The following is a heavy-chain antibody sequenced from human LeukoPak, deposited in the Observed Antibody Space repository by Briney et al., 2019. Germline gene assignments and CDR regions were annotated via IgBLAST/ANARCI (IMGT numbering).Heavy chain of an antibody. CDR2: ISRRSESI. CDR3: AVVGALYYFDY. Sequence: GGSLRLSCAASGFTFSSYSMNWVRQVPGKGLERVSSISRRSESISYADSVKGRFTISRDNAKSSLYLQMNSLRAEDTAVYYCAVVGALYYFDYWGQGTLVTVSS. V-gene: IGHV3-21*06. J-gene: IGHJ4*02. D-gene: IGHD1-26*01. CDR1: GFTFSSYS.